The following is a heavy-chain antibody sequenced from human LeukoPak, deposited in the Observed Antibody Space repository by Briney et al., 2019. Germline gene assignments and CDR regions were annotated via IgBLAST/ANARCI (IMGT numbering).Heavy chain of an antibody. V-gene: IGHV4-34*01. D-gene: IGHD6-13*01. J-gene: IGHJ4*02. CDR2: INHSGST. Sequence: PSETLSLTCAVYGGSFSGYYWSWIRQPPGKGLVWIGEINHSGSTNYNPSLKSRVTISVDTSKNQFSLKLSSVTAADTAVYYCARVGAAAGMLNVFDYWGQGTLVTVSS. CDR3: ARVGAAAGMLNVFDY. CDR1: GGSFSGYY.